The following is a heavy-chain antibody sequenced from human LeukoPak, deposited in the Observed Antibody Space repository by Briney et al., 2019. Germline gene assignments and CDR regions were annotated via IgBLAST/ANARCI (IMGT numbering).Heavy chain of an antibody. J-gene: IGHJ6*02. Sequence: PSQTLSLTCTVSGGSISSGDYYWSWIRQPPGKGLEWIGYIYYSGSTYYNPSLKSRVTISVDTSKNQFSLKLSSVTAADTAVCYCAREWWYYDSSGYYYYYGMDVWGQGTTVTVS. D-gene: IGHD3-22*01. CDR1: GGSISSGDYY. CDR3: AREWWYYDSSGYYYYYGMDV. CDR2: IYYSGST. V-gene: IGHV4-30-4*01.